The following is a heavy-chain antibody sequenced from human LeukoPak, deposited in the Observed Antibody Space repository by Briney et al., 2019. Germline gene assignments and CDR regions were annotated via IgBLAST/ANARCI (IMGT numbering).Heavy chain of an antibody. D-gene: IGHD3-3*01. Sequence: SETLSLTCTVSSYPISSGYYWAWFRQTTAKGLEWIGYIYYSGSTNYNPSLKSRVTISVDTSKNQFSLKLSSVTAADTAVYYCARHYDFWSGYFDYWGQGTLVTVSS. V-gene: IGHV4-61*10. CDR2: IYYSGST. CDR1: SYPISSGYY. J-gene: IGHJ4*02. CDR3: ARHYDFWSGYFDY.